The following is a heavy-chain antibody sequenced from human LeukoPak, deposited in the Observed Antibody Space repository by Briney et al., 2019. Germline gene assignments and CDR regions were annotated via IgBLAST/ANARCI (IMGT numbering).Heavy chain of an antibody. CDR1: GFTFSNAW. D-gene: IGHD3-3*01. J-gene: IGHJ3*02. V-gene: IGHV3-15*01. Sequence: AGGSLRLSCAASGFTFSNAWMSWVRQAPGKGLEWVGRIKSKTNGGTTDYAAPVKGRFTISRDDSKNTLYLQMNSLKTEDTAVYYCTTEGVVPGAFDIWGQGTMVTVSS. CDR3: TTEGVVPGAFDI. CDR2: IKSKTNGGTT.